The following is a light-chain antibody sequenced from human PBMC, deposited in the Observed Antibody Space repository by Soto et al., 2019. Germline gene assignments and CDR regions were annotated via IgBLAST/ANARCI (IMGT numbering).Light chain of an antibody. J-gene: IGLJ2*01. CDR2: EVS. Sequence: QSALTQPASVSGSPGQSITISCTGTSSDVGGYHYVSWYQQHPGKAPKLMIYEVSNRPSGVSNRFSGSKSGDTTSLTISGLHAADEAGDYCSCYTTSSTHLVFGGGTKLTVL. CDR1: SSDVGGYHY. V-gene: IGLV2-14*01. CDR3: SCYTTSSTHLV.